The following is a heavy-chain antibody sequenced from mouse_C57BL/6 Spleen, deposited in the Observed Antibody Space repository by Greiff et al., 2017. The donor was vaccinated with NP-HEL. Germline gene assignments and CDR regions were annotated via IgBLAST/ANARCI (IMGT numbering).Heavy chain of an antibody. Sequence: EVKLMESGGGLVKPGGSLKLSCAASGFTFSDYGMHWVRQAPEKGLEWVAYISSGSSTIYYADTVKGRFTISRDNAKNTLFLQMTSLRSEDTAMYYCARLLIYYGYDDAMDYWGQGTSVTVSS. J-gene: IGHJ4*01. CDR1: GFTFSDYG. V-gene: IGHV5-17*01. CDR2: ISSGSSTI. CDR3: ARLLIYYGYDDAMDY. D-gene: IGHD2-2*01.